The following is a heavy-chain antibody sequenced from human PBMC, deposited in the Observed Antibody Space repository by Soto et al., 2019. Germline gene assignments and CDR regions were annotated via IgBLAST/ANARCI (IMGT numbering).Heavy chain of an antibody. J-gene: IGHJ4*02. CDR3: LRRPRPPSATGI. Sequence: SETLSLTCTVSGGSVSSCCNYWGWVRQPPGKGLEWIGSIHNSGSTSYNPSLKSRVTISVDTPKNQFSLNLTSVTAAETAVYLCLRRPRPPSATGIRGQGTLVTVSS. V-gene: IGHV4-39*01. CDR1: GGSVSSCCNY. CDR2: IHNSGST.